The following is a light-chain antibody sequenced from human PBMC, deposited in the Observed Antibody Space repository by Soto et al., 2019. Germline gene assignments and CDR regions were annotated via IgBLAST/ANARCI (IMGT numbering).Light chain of an antibody. CDR3: SSYVGNNNLV. J-gene: IGLJ3*02. V-gene: IGLV2-8*01. CDR2: EVY. Sequence: QSALTQPPSASGSPGQSVTISCTGTFNDVGGYNYVSWYQQQPGKAPKVIIYEVYKRPSGVPDRFSGSKSGKTASLTVSGLQADDEADYYCSSYVGNNNLVFGGGTKLTVL. CDR1: FNDVGGYNY.